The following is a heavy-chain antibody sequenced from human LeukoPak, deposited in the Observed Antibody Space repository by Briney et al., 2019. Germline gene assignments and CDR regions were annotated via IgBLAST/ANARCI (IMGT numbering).Heavy chain of an antibody. D-gene: IGHD3-10*01. Sequence: SETLSLTCTVSGGSISSSSYYWGWIRQPPGKGLEWIGSIYYSGSTYYNPSLKSRVTISVDTSKNQFSLKLSSVTAADTAVYYCPRGWPVVRGVSDYWGQGTLVTVSS. CDR2: IYYSGST. CDR1: GGSISSSSYY. V-gene: IGHV4-39*07. J-gene: IGHJ4*02. CDR3: PRGWPVVRGVSDY.